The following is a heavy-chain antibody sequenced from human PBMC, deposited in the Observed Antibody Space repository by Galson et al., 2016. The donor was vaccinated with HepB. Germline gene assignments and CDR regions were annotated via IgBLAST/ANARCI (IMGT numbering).Heavy chain of an antibody. J-gene: IGHJ6*02. Sequence: SLRLSCAASGFTFSSYAMSWVRQAPGKGLEWVSAISGSGGGTYYADSVKGRFTISRDNSKNTLYLQMNSLRAEDTAVYYCARYYDILTGYSNYGMDVWGQGTTVTVSS. V-gene: IGHV3-23*01. CDR1: GFTFSSYA. CDR3: ARYYDILTGYSNYGMDV. CDR2: ISGSGGGT. D-gene: IGHD3-9*01.